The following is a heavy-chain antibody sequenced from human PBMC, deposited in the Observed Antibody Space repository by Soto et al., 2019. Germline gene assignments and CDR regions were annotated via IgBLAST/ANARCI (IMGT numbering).Heavy chain of an antibody. CDR1: GFTFNTYS. CDR2: ISGSSNYI. J-gene: IGHJ3*02. D-gene: IGHD1-7*01. CDR3: VRAPNYIYPYDAFDI. Sequence: WGSLRLSCAASGFTFNTYSMNWVRQAPGKGLEWVSCISGSSNYIYYADSVKGRFTISRDNAKNSLYLQLNSLRAEDTAVYYCVRAPNYIYPYDAFDIWGQGTMVTVSS. V-gene: IGHV3-21*01.